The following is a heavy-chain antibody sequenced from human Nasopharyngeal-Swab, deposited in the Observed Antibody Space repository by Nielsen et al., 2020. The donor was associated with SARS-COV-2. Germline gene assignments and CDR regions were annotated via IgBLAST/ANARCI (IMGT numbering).Heavy chain of an antibody. J-gene: IGHJ4*02. CDR3: AGESSSGWVGRYYFDY. V-gene: IGHV1-18*01. Sequence: ASVKVSCKASGYTFTSYGISWVRQAPGQGLEWMGWISAYNGNTNYAQKLQGRVTMTTDTSTSTAYMGLRSLRSDDTAVYYCAGESSSGWVGRYYFDYWGQGTLVTVSS. CDR1: GYTFTSYG. D-gene: IGHD6-19*01. CDR2: ISAYNGNT.